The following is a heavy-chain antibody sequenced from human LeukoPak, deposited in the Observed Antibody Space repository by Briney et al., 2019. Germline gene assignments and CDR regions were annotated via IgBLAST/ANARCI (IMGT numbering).Heavy chain of an antibody. J-gene: IGHJ4*02. CDR3: ARDQGVATIQPGVPRKHYFDY. Sequence: SETLSLTCAVYGGSFGGYYWSWIRQPPGKGLEWIGEINHSGSTNYNPSLKSRVTISVDTSKNQFSLKLSSVTAADTAVYYCARDQGVATIQPGVPRKHYFDYWGQGTLVTVSS. CDR1: GGSFGGYY. CDR2: INHSGST. D-gene: IGHD5-12*01. V-gene: IGHV4-34*01.